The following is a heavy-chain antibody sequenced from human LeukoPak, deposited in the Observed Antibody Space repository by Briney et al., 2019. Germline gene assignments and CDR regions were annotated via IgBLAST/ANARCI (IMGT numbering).Heavy chain of an antibody. CDR2: IPSNGGTT. CDR3: VRDRVVVTATFDC. J-gene: IGHJ4*02. CDR1: GFTFSSHA. Sequence: GGSLRLSCAVSGFTFSSHAMSWVRQAPGKGLEYVSGIPSNGGTTYYADSVKGRFTISRDNSKNTLYLQMSSLRAEDTAVYFCVRDRVVVTATFDCWGQGTLVTVSS. D-gene: IGHD2-21*02. V-gene: IGHV3-64D*06.